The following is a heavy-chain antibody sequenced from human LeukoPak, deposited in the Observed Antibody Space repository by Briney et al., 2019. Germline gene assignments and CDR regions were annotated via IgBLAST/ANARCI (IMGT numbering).Heavy chain of an antibody. Sequence: PSETLSLTCAVYGGSFSGYYWSWIRQPPGKGLEWIGEINHSGSTNYNPSLKSRVTISVDTSKNQFSLKLSSVTAADTAVYYCARVREGIAVAATDYWGQGTLVTVSS. D-gene: IGHD6-19*01. CDR1: GGSFSGYY. CDR2: INHSGST. CDR3: ARVREGIAVAATDY. J-gene: IGHJ4*02. V-gene: IGHV4-34*01.